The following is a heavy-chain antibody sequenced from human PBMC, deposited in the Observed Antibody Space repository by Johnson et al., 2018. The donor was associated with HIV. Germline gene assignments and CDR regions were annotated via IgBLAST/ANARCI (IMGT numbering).Heavy chain of an antibody. J-gene: IGHJ3*02. D-gene: IGHD2-21*02. CDR1: GIRLRSYV. CDR2: ASYDGSNE. Sequence: QVQLMESGGGVVQPGRSLRLSCAASGIRLRSYVMHWVRQAPGTGLEWVAGASYDGSNEYYADSVKGRFTISRDNAKNSLYLQMNSLRAEETAVYYCASRGVVVTAIPKFGAFDIWGQGTMVIVSS. V-gene: IGHV3-33*05. CDR3: ASRGVVVTAIPKFGAFDI.